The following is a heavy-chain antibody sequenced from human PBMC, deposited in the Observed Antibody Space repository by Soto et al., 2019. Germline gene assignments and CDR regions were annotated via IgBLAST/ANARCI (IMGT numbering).Heavy chain of an antibody. Sequence: QLQLQESGPGLVKPSETLSLTCTVSGGSISSSSYYWGWIRQPPGKGLEWFGSIYYSGTTFYNPSLKSRVTIFVDTSKNQLSLKLSSVTAADTAVYYCGISGYYAIDALHIWGHGTMVSVSP. CDR2: IYYSGTT. CDR1: GGSISSSSYY. J-gene: IGHJ3*02. D-gene: IGHD3-22*01. V-gene: IGHV4-39*01. CDR3: GISGYYAIDALHI.